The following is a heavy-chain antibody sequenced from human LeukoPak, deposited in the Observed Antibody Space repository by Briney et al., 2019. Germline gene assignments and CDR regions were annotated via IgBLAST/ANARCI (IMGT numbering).Heavy chain of an antibody. J-gene: IGHJ4*02. CDR2: IKQDGSEK. CDR3: ATTSGPGSTFDY. Sequence: GGSLRLSCAASGFTFSSYWMSWVRQAPGKGLEWVAKIKQDGSEKNYVDSVKGRFTISRDNAKNSLYLQMNSLRAEDTAVYYCATTSGPGSTFDYWGQGTLVTVSS. CDR1: GFTFSSYW. D-gene: IGHD1-26*01. V-gene: IGHV3-7*01.